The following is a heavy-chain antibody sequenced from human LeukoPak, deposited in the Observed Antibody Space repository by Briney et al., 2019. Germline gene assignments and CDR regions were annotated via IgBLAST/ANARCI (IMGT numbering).Heavy chain of an antibody. J-gene: IGHJ6*02. CDR1: GYTFTTYA. CDR3: ARDSLGGDYADYYYGMDV. V-gene: IGHV1-18*01. Sequence: ASVKVSCKASGYTFTTYAMTWVRQAPGQGLEWMGWISAYNGNTNYAQKLQGRVTMTTDTSTSTAYMELRSLRSDDTAVYYCARDSLGGDYADYYYGMDVWGQGTTVTVSS. CDR2: ISAYNGNT. D-gene: IGHD4-17*01.